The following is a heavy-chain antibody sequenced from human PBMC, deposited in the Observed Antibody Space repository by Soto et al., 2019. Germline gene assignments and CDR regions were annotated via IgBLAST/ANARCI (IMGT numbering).Heavy chain of an antibody. CDR2: ISAYNGNI. CDR1: GYTFTSYG. Sequence: ASVKVSCKASGYTFTSYGINWVRQAPGQGLEWVGWISAYNGNINYAQMLQGRVTVTTDTSTSTAYMELRSLRPDDTAVYYCARDEDSGWNYFDYWGQGTLVTVSS. J-gene: IGHJ4*02. V-gene: IGHV1-18*01. CDR3: ARDEDSGWNYFDY. D-gene: IGHD6-19*01.